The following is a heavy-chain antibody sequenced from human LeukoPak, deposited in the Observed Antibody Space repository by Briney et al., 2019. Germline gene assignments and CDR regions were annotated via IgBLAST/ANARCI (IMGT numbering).Heavy chain of an antibody. D-gene: IGHD5-18*01. CDR3: ARLGYSYGPEDYYYYGMDV. J-gene: IGHJ6*04. V-gene: IGHV5-51*01. CDR1: GYSFTSYW. Sequence: GESLKISCKGSGYSFTSYWIGWVRQMPGKGLEWMGIIYPGDSDTRYSPSFQGQVTISADKSIGTAYLQWSSLKASDTAMYYCARLGYSYGPEDYYYYGMDVWGKGTTVTVSS. CDR2: IYPGDSDT.